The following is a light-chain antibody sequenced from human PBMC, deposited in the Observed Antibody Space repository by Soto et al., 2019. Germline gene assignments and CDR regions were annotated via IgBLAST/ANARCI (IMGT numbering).Light chain of an antibody. V-gene: IGKV1-39*01. CDR2: GAS. J-gene: IGKJ5*01. CDR3: QQSYSRIT. Sequence: DIQMTQSPSSLSAVVGDRVTITCRASQSVRKYLNWYQQKPGKAPKLLIYGASNLQSGVPSRFSGSGSGTDFTLTISSLQPEDFAIYICQQSYSRITFGLGTRLEIK. CDR1: QSVRKY.